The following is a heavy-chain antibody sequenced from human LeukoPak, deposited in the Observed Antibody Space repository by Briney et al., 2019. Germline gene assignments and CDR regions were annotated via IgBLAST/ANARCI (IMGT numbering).Heavy chain of an antibody. Sequence: SETLSLTCTVSGGSISSSSYYWGWIRQPPGKGLEWIGSIYYSGSTYYNPSLKSRVTISVDTSKNQFSLKLSSVTAADTAVYYCARGPTNGAFITMLPIDYWGQGTLVTVSS. CDR2: IYYSGST. J-gene: IGHJ4*02. V-gene: IGHV4-39*01. D-gene: IGHD3-10*01. CDR1: GGSISSSSYY. CDR3: ARGPTNGAFITMLPIDY.